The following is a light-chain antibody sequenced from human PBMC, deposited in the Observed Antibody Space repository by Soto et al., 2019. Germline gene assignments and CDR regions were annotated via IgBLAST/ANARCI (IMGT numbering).Light chain of an antibody. CDR2: STN. J-gene: IGLJ2*01. V-gene: IGLV1-44*01. CDR1: SSNLGTHT. Sequence: QSVLTQPPSASETPGQRVTISCSGSSSNLGTHTVNWYQQVPGTAPKLLIYSTNQRPSGVPDRISGSKSGTSASLAISGLQSDDEADYYCAAWDDSLNGPVFGAGTKLTVL. CDR3: AAWDDSLNGPV.